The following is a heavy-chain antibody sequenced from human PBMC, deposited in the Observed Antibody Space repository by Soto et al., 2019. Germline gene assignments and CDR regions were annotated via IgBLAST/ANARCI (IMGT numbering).Heavy chain of an antibody. V-gene: IGHV4-59*01. D-gene: IGHD5-12*01. CDR1: GGSISYYY. Sequence: SETLSLTCTVSGGSISYYYWGWIRQPPGKGLEWIGSIYYSGNTHYNPSLKSRVTISVDTSMNQFSLNLDSVTAVDSAVYYCVRGGYVHAFDYWGQGALVTVSA. J-gene: IGHJ4*02. CDR2: IYYSGNT. CDR3: VRGGYVHAFDY.